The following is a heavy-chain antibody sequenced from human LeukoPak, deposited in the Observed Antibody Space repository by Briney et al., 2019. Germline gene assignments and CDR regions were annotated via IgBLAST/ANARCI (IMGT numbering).Heavy chain of an antibody. J-gene: IGHJ4*02. CDR1: GGSISSYY. CDR3: AREGGSSSWYDY. CDR2: IYYSGST. Sequence: SETLSLTCTVSGGSISSYYWSWIRQPPGKGLEWIGYIYYSGSTNYNPSLKSRVTISLDTSKNQFSLKRRSVTAADTAVYYCAREGGSSSWYDYWGQGTLVTVSS. D-gene: IGHD6-13*01. V-gene: IGHV4-59*01.